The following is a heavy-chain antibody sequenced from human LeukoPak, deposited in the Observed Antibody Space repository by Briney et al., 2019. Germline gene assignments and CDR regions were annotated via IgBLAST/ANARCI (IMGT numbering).Heavy chain of an antibody. J-gene: IGHJ4*02. V-gene: IGHV3-30*04. CDR3: ARGVKKRPYNWNENFDY. D-gene: IGHD1-1*01. Sequence: GGSLRLSCAASGFTFSSYAMHWVRQAPGKGLEWVAVISYDGSNKYYADSVKGRFTISRDNSKNTLYLQMNSLRAEDTAVYYCARGVKKRPYNWNENFDYWGQGTLVTVSS. CDR1: GFTFSSYA. CDR2: ISYDGSNK.